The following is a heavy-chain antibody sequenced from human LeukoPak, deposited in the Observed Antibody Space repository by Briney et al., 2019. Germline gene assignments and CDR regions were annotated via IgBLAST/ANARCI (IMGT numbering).Heavy chain of an antibody. V-gene: IGHV4-59*08. CDR3: ARKGNWGSYYFDY. CDR1: GDSISSYY. CDR2: IYHSGST. J-gene: IGHJ4*02. D-gene: IGHD3-16*01. Sequence: SETLSLTCTVSGDSISSYYWSWIRQPPGKGLEWVGYIYHSGSTNYNPSLKSRVTISIDTTKNQFSLKLSSVSAADTAVYYCARKGNWGSYYFDYWGQGTLVTVSS.